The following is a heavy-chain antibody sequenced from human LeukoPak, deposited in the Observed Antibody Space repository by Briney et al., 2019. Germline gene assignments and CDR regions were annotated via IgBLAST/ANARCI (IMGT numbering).Heavy chain of an antibody. D-gene: IGHD3/OR15-3a*01. CDR3: TRVGIPGWTDAFDI. Sequence: SETLSLTCAVYGGSFSGYYWSWIRQPPGKGLEWIGEINHSGSTNYNPSLKSRVTISVDTSKNQFSLKLSSVTAADTAVYYCTRVGIPGWTDAFDIWGQGTMVTVSS. CDR1: GGSFSGYY. V-gene: IGHV4-34*01. CDR2: INHSGST. J-gene: IGHJ3*02.